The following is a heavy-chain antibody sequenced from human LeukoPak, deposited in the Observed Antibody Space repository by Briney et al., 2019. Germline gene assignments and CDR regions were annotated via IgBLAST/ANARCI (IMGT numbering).Heavy chain of an antibody. J-gene: IGHJ6*03. D-gene: IGHD1-26*01. V-gene: IGHV4-61*02. CDR3: ATSGPYYYYYYMDV. CDR1: GGSISSGSYY. Sequence: PSQTLSLTCTVSGGSISSGSYYWSWIRQPAGKGLEWIGRIYTSGSTNYNPSLKSRVTISVDTSKNQFSLKLGSVTAADTAVYYCATSGPYYYYYYMDVWGKGTTVTVSS. CDR2: IYTSGST.